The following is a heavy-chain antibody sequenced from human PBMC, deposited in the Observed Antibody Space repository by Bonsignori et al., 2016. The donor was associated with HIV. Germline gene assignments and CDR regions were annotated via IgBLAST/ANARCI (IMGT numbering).Heavy chain of an antibody. D-gene: IGHD3-10*01. J-gene: IGHJ4*02. CDR2: INPNSGGT. CDR1: GYTFTGYY. Sequence: ASVKVSCKASGYTFTGYYMHWVRQAPGQGLEWMGWINPNSGGTNYAQKFQGRVTMTRDTSISTAYMELSRLRSDDTAVYYCARGFYYGSGSYLVDYWGQGTLVTVSS. CDR3: ARGFYYGSGSYLVDY. V-gene: IGHV1-2*02.